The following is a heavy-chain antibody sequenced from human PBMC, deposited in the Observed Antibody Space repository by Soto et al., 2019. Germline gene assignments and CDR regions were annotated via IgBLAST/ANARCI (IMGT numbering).Heavy chain of an antibody. J-gene: IGHJ4*02. CDR2: MNWNGDSK. V-gene: IGHV3-9*01. D-gene: IGHD2-21*02. CDR3: GIYPAAHCGGDCRITD. CDR1: GFTFDDFA. Sequence: EVKLVESGGGLVQPGRSLKISCAASGFTFDDFAMHWVRLAPGKGLEWVSGMNWNGDSKAYAASVKGRFTISRDNAKNSLYLEMNSLRPEDTAFYYCGIYPAAHCGGDCRITDWGQGAPVTVSS.